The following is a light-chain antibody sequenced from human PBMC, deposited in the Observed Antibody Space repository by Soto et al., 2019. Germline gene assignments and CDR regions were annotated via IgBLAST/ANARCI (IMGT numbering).Light chain of an antibody. J-gene: IGKJ4*01. CDR2: KAS. V-gene: IGKV1-5*03. CDR3: QQYNSYLLT. CDR1: QSISSW. Sequence: DIQMTQSPSTLSASVGDRVTITCRASQSISSWLAWYQQKPGKAPKLLIYKASSLESGVPSRFSGSGSGTEFTLTISSLQPDNFATYYCQQYNSYLLTFGGGTKVEIK.